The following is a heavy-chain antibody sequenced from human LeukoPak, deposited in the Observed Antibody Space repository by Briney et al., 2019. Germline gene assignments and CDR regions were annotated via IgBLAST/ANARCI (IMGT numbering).Heavy chain of an antibody. J-gene: IGHJ6*03. D-gene: IGHD3-3*01. V-gene: IGHV1-18*01. Sequence: ASVKVSCKASGYTFTSYGISWVRQAPGQGLEWMGWISAYNGNTNYAQKLQGRVTMTTDTSTSTAYMELRSLRSDDTAVYYCARGAKLRFLEWLSTHYYYYYMDVWGKGTTVTVSS. CDR3: ARGAKLRFLEWLSTHYYYYYMDV. CDR1: GYTFTSYG. CDR2: ISAYNGNT.